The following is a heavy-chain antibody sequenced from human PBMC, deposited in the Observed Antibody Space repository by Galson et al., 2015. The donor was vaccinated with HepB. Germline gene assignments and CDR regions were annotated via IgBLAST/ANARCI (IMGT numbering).Heavy chain of an antibody. CDR2: IIPILGIA. D-gene: IGHD5-18*01. CDR1: GGTFSSYT. V-gene: IGHV1-69*02. Sequence: SVKVSCKASGGTFSSYTISWVRQAPGQGLEWMGRIIPILGIANYAQKFQGRVTITADKSTSTAYMELSSLRSEDTAVYYCASPAMVNGNWFDPWGQGTLVTVSS. CDR3: ASPAMVNGNWFDP. J-gene: IGHJ5*02.